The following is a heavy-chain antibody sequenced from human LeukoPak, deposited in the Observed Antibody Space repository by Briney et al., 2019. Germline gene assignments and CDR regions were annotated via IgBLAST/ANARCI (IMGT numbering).Heavy chain of an antibody. V-gene: IGHV4-59*08. J-gene: IGHJ4*02. CDR1: GGSISSYY. CDR2: IYYSGST. Sequence: AETLSLTCTVSGGSISSYYRSWIRQPPGKGLEWIGYIYYSGSTNYNHSLKSRVTISVATSKNQSSLKLGSVTAADTAVYYCARSRWELIGLPDYWGQGTLVTVSS. D-gene: IGHD1-7*01. CDR3: ARSRWELIGLPDY.